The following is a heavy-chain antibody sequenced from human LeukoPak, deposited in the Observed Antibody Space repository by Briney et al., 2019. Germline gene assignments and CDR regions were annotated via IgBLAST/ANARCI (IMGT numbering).Heavy chain of an antibody. Sequence: SETLSLTCAVYGGSFSGYYWSWVRQPPGKGLEWIGEIYHSGSTNYNPSLKSRVTISVDKSKNQFSLKLSSVTAADTAVYYCAREVVVPAAMRVGYYFDYWGQGTLVTVSS. CDR1: GGSFSGYY. J-gene: IGHJ4*02. CDR3: AREVVVPAAMRVGYYFDY. D-gene: IGHD2-2*01. CDR2: IYHSGST. V-gene: IGHV4-34*01.